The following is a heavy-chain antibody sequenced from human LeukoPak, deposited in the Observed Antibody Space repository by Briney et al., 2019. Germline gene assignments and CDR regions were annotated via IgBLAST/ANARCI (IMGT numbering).Heavy chain of an antibody. CDR2: ISSSSTYI. Sequence: GGSLRLSCAASGFTFSRDSMNWVRQAPGKGLEGVSSISSSSTYIYYADSVKGRFTISRNNAKNSLHLQMNSLRAEDTAVYYCARGGGYSGYDLDAFDIWGQGTMVTVSS. D-gene: IGHD5-12*01. CDR3: ARGGGYSGYDLDAFDI. J-gene: IGHJ3*02. CDR1: GFTFSRDS. V-gene: IGHV3-21*01.